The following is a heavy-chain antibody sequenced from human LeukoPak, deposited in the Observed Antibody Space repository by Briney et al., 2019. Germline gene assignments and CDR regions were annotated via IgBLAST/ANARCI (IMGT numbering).Heavy chain of an antibody. CDR1: GFTFSSYA. J-gene: IGHJ4*02. V-gene: IGHV3-23*01. CDR2: ISGSGGST. CDR3: AKELLWFGELSGGFDY. Sequence: SGGSLRLSCAASGFTFSSYAMSWVRQAPGKGLEWVSAISGSGGSTYYADSVKGRFTISRDNSKNTPYLQMNSLRAEDTAVYYCAKELLWFGELSGGFDYWGQGTLVTVSS. D-gene: IGHD3-10*01.